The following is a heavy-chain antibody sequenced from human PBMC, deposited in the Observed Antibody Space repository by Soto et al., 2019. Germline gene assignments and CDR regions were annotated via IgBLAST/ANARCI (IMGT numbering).Heavy chain of an antibody. D-gene: IGHD5-12*01. CDR3: ARDPSGYDLPAY. CDR1: GGTFSSYT. J-gene: IGHJ4*02. CDR2: IIPILGIA. V-gene: IGHV1-69*04. Sequence: SVKVSCKASGGTFSSYTISCVRQAPGQGLEWMGRIIPILGIANYAQKFQGRVTITADKSASTAYMELSSLRSEDTAVYYCARDPSGYDLPAYWGQGTLVTVSS.